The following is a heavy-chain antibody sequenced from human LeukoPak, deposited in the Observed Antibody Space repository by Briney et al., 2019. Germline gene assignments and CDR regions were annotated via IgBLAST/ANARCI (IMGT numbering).Heavy chain of an antibody. V-gene: IGHV1-69*04. J-gene: IGHJ4*02. CDR2: IIPILGIA. D-gene: IGHD3-10*01. Sequence: ASVKVSCKASGGTFSSYAISWVRQAPGQGLEWMGRIIPILGIANYAQKFQGRVTITADKSTSTAYMELSSLRSEYTAVYYCARSYGSGSYWDYWGQGTLVTVSS. CDR3: ARSYGSGSYWDY. CDR1: GGTFSSYA.